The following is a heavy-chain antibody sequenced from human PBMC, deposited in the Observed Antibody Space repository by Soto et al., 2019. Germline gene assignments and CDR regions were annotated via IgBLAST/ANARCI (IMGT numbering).Heavy chain of an antibody. V-gene: IGHV1-18*04. CDR3: ARGELLMRFDP. CDR2: ISAYNGNT. D-gene: IGHD1-26*01. J-gene: IGHJ5*02. Sequence: ASVKVSCKAGGYTFSDYYIQWVRQAPGQGLEWMGWISAYNGNTNYAQKLQGRVTMTTDTSTSTAYMELRSLRSDDTAVYYCARGELLMRFDPWGQGTLVTVSS. CDR1: GYTFSDYY.